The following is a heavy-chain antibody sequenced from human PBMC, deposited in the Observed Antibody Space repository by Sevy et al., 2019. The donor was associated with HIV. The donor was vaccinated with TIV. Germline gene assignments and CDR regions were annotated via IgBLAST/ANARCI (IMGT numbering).Heavy chain of an antibody. CDR1: GFTFSSYW. D-gene: IGHD2-2*01. CDR3: ARETYCSSTSCYYAFDI. J-gene: IGHJ3*02. CDR2: INSDGSST. V-gene: IGHV3-74*01. Sequence: GESLKISCAASGFTFSSYWMHWVRQAPGKGLVWVSRINSDGSSTSYEDSVKGRFTISRDNAKNTLYLQMNSLRAEETAVYYCARETYCSSTSCYYAFDIWGQGTMVTVSS.